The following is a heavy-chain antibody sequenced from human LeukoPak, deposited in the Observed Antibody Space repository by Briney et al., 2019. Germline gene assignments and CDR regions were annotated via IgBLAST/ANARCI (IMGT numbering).Heavy chain of an antibody. D-gene: IGHD4-17*01. J-gene: IGHJ4*02. CDR2: IYSSGST. CDR3: AREQTTGFDQ. CDR1: GGPINNYF. Sequence: SETLSLTCTVPGGPINNYFWSWIRQPAGKGLEWMGRIYSSGSTSYNPSLKNRLTISLDKTKNQVSLKLTSVTAADTAMYVCAREQTTGFDQWGQGTLVTVSS. V-gene: IGHV4-4*07.